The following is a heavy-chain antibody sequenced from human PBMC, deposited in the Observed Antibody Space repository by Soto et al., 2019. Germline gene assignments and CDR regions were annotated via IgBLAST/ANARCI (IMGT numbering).Heavy chain of an antibody. CDR1: GGTFSSYA. V-gene: IGHV1-69*01. CDR3: ARDPGRYCTNGVCYDNWFDP. D-gene: IGHD2-8*01. J-gene: IGHJ5*02. CDR2: IIPIFGTA. Sequence: QVQLVQSGAEVKKPGSSVKVSCKASGGTFSSYAISWVRQAPGQGLEWMGGIIPIFGTANYAQKFQGRVTITADGSTSTAYRELSSVRSEDTAVYYCARDPGRYCTNGVCYDNWFDPWGQGTLVTVSS.